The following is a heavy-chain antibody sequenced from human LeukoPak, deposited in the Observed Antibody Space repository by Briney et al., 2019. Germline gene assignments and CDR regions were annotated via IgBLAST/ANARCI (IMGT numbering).Heavy chain of an antibody. Sequence: GGSLRLSCAASGFIVSNNDMSWVRQAPGKGLEWVSLIYSGGRTYYADSVKGRSTISRDNSKNTLYLQMNSLRGEDTAVYYCARGCFYDRSPYCPFDYWGQGTLVTVSS. J-gene: IGHJ4*02. D-gene: IGHD3-22*01. CDR2: IYSGGRT. V-gene: IGHV3-53*01. CDR1: GFIVSNND. CDR3: ARGCFYDRSPYCPFDY.